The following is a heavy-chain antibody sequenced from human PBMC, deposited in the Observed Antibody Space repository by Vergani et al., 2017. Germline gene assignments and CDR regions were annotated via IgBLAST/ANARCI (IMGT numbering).Heavy chain of an antibody. J-gene: IGHJ6*03. CDR2: INHSGST. V-gene: IGHV4-34*01. CDR1: GGSFSGYY. D-gene: IGHD6-13*01. CDR3: AKGLGGYSSSWTPGPRYYYYMDV. Sequence: QVQLQQWGAGLLKPSETLSLTCAVYGGSFSGYYWSWIRQPPGKGLEWIGEINHSGSTNYNPSLKSRVTISVDTSKNQFSLKLSSVTAADTAVYYCAKGLGGYSSSWTPGPRYYYYMDVWGKGTTVTVSS.